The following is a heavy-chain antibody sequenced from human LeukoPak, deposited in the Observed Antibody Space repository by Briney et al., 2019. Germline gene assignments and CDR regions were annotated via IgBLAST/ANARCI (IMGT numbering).Heavy chain of an antibody. V-gene: IGHV3-21*01. Sequence: GGSLRLSCAASGFTFSSYSMNSVRQAPGKGLEWVSSISSSSSYIYYADSVKGRFTISRDNAKNSLYLEMNSLRAEDTAVYYLARDEMATIPFFDYGGQGTLVPVSS. CDR3: ARDEMATIPFFDY. CDR2: ISSSSSYI. CDR1: GFTFSSYS. J-gene: IGHJ4*02. D-gene: IGHD5-24*01.